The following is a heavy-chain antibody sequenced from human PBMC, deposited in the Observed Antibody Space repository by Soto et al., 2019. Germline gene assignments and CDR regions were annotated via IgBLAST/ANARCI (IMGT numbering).Heavy chain of an antibody. CDR1: GFPFDDYA. J-gene: IGHJ6*03. CDR2: ISWNSGSI. Sequence: PGGSLRISCAASGFPFDDYAMHWVRQAPGKGLEWVSGISWNSGSIGYADSVKGRLTISRDNAKNSLYLQMNSLRAEDTALYYCAKGILRDEDYYMDVWGKGTTVTVSS. D-gene: IGHD2-15*01. CDR3: AKGILRDEDYYMDV. V-gene: IGHV3-9*01.